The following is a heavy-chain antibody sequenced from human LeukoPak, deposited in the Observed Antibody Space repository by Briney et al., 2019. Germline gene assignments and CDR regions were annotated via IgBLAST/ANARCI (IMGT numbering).Heavy chain of an antibody. CDR1: GFTFSSYG. Sequence: GGSLRLSCAASGFTFSSYGMHWVRQAPGKGLEWVGNIKPDGSEKYYVDSLKGRFIISRDNAKNSLYLQMNSLRAEDMAVYYCAKYFYDGSGTHYFDYWGQGTPVTVSS. CDR2: IKPDGSEK. V-gene: IGHV3-7*01. CDR3: AKYFYDGSGTHYFDY. J-gene: IGHJ4*02. D-gene: IGHD3-22*01.